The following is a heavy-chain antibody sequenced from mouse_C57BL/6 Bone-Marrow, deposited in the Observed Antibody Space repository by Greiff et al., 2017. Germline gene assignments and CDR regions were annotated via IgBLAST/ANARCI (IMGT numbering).Heavy chain of an antibody. CDR3: ARDTHQGYFDY. V-gene: IGHV5-4*01. Sequence: EVQGVESGGGLVKPGGSLKLSCAASGFTFSSYAMSWVRQTPEKRLEWVATISDGGSYTYYPDNVQGRFTISRDNAKNNLYLQMSHLKSEDTAMYYCARDTHQGYFDYWGQGTTLTVSS. J-gene: IGHJ2*01. CDR2: ISDGGSYT. CDR1: GFTFSSYA.